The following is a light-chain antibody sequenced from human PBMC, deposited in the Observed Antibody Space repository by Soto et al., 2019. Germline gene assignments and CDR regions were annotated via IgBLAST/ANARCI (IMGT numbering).Light chain of an antibody. V-gene: IGLV2-8*01. CDR2: EVS. CDR3: SSYAGSNNLV. CDR1: SSDVGGYKY. J-gene: IGLJ3*02. Sequence: QSALTQPPSASGSPGQSVTISCTGTSSDVGGYKYVSWYQQHPGKAPKLMIYEVSQRPSGVPDRFSGSKSGNTASLTVSGLQAEDGADYYCSSYAGSNNLVFGGGTRVTVL.